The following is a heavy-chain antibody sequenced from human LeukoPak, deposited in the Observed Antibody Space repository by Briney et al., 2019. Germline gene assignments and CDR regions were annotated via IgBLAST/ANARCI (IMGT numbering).Heavy chain of an antibody. J-gene: IGHJ6*03. V-gene: IGHV3-7*03. CDR3: ARGFSGSSSWSYQSLYYYYYYMDV. D-gene: IGHD6-13*01. CDR2: IKQDGSEK. Sequence: GGSLRLSCAASGFTFSNNWMTWVRQAPGKGLEWVANIKQDGSEKYYVDSVKGRFTISRDNAKNSLYLQMNSLRAEDTAVYYCARGFSGSSSWSYQSLYYYYYYMDVWGKGTTVTVSS. CDR1: GFTFSNNW.